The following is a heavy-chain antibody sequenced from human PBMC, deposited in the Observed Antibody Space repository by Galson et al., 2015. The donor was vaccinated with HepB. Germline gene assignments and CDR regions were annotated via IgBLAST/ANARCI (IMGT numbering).Heavy chain of an antibody. CDR3: ARGGSAAGGFDY. D-gene: IGHD6-13*01. CDR1: GDSVSSHTGV. Sequence: CAISGDSVSSHTGVWNWIRLSPSRGLEWLGRTYYRSQWYNDYAGSVKSRITVNPDTCKNQFTLQLNTVTPEDTAVYYSARGGSAAGGFDYWGQGSLVTVSS. V-gene: IGHV6-1*01. J-gene: IGHJ4*02. CDR2: TYYRSQWYN.